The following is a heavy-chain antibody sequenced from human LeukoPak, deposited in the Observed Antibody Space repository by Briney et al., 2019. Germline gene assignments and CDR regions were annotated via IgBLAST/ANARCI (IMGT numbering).Heavy chain of an antibody. CDR2: IYYRGNT. Sequence: SETLSLTCTVSGGSINNYYWSWIRQPPGKGLEWIGYIYYRGNTNYNPSLKSRVTISVDTSKNQFSLKLSSVTAADTAVYYCARSKAAVAGAFDYWGQGTLVTVSS. CDR3: ARSKAAVAGAFDY. J-gene: IGHJ4*02. D-gene: IGHD6-19*01. CDR1: GGSINNYY. V-gene: IGHV4-59*08.